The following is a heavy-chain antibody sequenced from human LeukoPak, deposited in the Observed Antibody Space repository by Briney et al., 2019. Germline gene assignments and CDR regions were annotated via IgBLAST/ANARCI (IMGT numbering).Heavy chain of an antibody. Sequence: PSETLSLTCTVSGGSISSGSYYWSWIRQPAGKGLEWIGRIYTSGSTNYNPSLKSRVTISVDTSKNQFSLKLSSVTAADTAVYYCAGVGSSYDKNYYYYYYMDVWGKGTTVTISS. D-gene: IGHD5-18*01. J-gene: IGHJ6*03. V-gene: IGHV4-61*02. CDR3: AGVGSSYDKNYYYYYYMDV. CDR2: IYTSGST. CDR1: GGSISSGSYY.